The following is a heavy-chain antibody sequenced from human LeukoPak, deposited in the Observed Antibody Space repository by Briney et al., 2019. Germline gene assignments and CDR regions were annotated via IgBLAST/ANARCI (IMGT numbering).Heavy chain of an antibody. V-gene: IGHV3-9*01. Sequence: GRSLRLSCAACGFTFDDYAMHWVQQAPGKGLEWVSCISWNSGRIGYADSVKGRFTISRDNAKNSLYLQMNSLRAEDTAFYYCAREGGGAARRYCEYWGQGTLVTVSS. D-gene: IGHD3-16*01. CDR2: ISWNSGRI. CDR3: AREGGGAARRYCEY. CDR1: GFTFDDYA. J-gene: IGHJ4*02.